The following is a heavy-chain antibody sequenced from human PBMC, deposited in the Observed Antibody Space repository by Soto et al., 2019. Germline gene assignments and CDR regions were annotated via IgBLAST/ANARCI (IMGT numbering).Heavy chain of an antibody. Sequence: GGSLRLSCTASGFTFVDYTMAWFRQAPGGGLEWVSFIRSKAYGGTTEYAASVKGRFTISRDDSKSIAYLQMNRLQSEDTAVYYCARDVASYDYGDFYGMDAWGQGTTVTVSS. CDR2: IRSKAYGGTT. J-gene: IGHJ6*02. CDR3: ARDVASYDYGDFYGMDA. V-gene: IGHV3-49*03. D-gene: IGHD4-17*01. CDR1: GFTFVDYT.